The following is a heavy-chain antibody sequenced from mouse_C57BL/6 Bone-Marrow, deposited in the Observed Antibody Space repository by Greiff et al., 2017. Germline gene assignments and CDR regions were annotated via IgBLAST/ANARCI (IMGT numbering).Heavy chain of an antibody. CDR1: GYTFTSYW. CDR2: IDPSDSYT. Sequence: QVQLKQPGAELVKPGASVKLSCKASGYTFTSYWMQWVKQRPGQGLEWIGEIDPSDSYTNYNQKFKGKATLTVDTSSSTAYMQLSSLTSEDSAVXYCASGWLLRVWGQGTTLTVSS. D-gene: IGHD2-3*01. J-gene: IGHJ2*01. CDR3: ASGWLLRV. V-gene: IGHV1-50*01.